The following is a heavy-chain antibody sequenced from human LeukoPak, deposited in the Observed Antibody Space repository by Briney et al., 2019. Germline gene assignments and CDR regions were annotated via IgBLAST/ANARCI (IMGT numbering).Heavy chain of an antibody. Sequence: SETLSLTCTVSGGSISSSSYYWGWIRQPPGKGLEWIGSIYYSGSTYYNPSLKSRVTISVDTSKNQFSLKLSSVTAADTAVYYCARGYDILTGYYPLDYWGRGTLVTVSS. CDR3: ARGYDILTGYYPLDY. CDR1: GGSISSSSYY. CDR2: IYYSGST. D-gene: IGHD3-9*01. V-gene: IGHV4-39*01. J-gene: IGHJ4*02.